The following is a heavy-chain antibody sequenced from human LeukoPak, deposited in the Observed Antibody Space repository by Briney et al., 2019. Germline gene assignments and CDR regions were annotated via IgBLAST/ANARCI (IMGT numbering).Heavy chain of an antibody. Sequence: GGSLRLSCAASGFTFSSYWMSWVRQAPGKGLEWVANIKQDGSEKYYVDSVKGRFTISRDNAKNSLYLQMNSLRAEDTAVYYCARESTENIAVAGIHFDYWGQGTLVTVSS. D-gene: IGHD6-19*01. CDR1: GFTFSSYW. J-gene: IGHJ4*02. CDR3: ARESTENIAVAGIHFDY. CDR2: IKQDGSEK. V-gene: IGHV3-7*01.